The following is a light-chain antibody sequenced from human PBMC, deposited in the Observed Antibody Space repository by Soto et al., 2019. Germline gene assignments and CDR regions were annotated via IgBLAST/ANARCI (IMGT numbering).Light chain of an antibody. V-gene: IGKV3-20*01. CDR1: QSVTSSY. Sequence: EIVLTQTPGTLSLSPGERATLTCRASQSVTSSYLAWYQQKPGQAPRLLMYGASSRATGIPDRFSGSGSGTDFTLTIRRLEPEDFAVYYCQQDGSSPVTFGPGTTVDIK. CDR3: QQDGSSPVT. J-gene: IGKJ3*01. CDR2: GAS.